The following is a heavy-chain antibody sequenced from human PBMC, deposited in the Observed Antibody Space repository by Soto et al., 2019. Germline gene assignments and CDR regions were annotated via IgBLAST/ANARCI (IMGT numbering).Heavy chain of an antibody. CDR1: GACFSGYY. J-gene: IGHJ4*02. D-gene: IGHD3-10*01. CDR3: ARGVSKATYYYGSGSDN. Sequence: ETLALTCAVYGACFSGYYWSWIRQPAGKGLEWIGEINHSGSTNYNPSLKSRVTISVDTSKNQFSLKLSSVTAADTAVYYCARGVSKATYYYGSGSDNWGQGTLVTVYS. CDR2: INHSGST. V-gene: IGHV4-34*01.